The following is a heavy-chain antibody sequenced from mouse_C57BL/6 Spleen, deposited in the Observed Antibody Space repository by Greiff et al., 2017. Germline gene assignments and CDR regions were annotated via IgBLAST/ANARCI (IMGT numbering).Heavy chain of an antibody. V-gene: IGHV10-1*01. D-gene: IGHD1-1*01. CDR3: VSFYYGSSLFAY. J-gene: IGHJ3*01. CDR2: IRSKSNNYAT. Sequence: EVKLQESGGGLVQPKGSLKLSCAASGFSFNTYAMNWVRQAPGKGLEWVARIRSKSNNYATYYADSVKDRFTISRDDSESMLYLQMNNLKTEDTAMYYCVSFYYGSSLFAYWGQGTLVTVSA. CDR1: GFSFNTYA.